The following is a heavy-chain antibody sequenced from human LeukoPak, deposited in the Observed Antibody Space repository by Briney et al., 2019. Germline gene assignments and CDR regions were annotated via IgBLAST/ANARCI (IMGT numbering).Heavy chain of an antibody. CDR1: GFTFSSYA. V-gene: IGHV3-23*01. D-gene: IGHD3-22*01. J-gene: IGHJ4*02. CDR3: ASSNYYDSSGYPPFDY. Sequence: GGSLRLSCAASGFTFSSYAMSWVRQAPGKGLEWVSAISGSGGSTYYADSVKGRFTISRNNSKNTLYLQMNSLRAEDTAVYYCASSNYYDSSGYPPFDYWGQGTLVTVSS. CDR2: ISGSGGST.